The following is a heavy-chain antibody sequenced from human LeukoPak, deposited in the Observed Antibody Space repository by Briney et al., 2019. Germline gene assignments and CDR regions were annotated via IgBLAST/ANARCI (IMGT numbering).Heavy chain of an antibody. CDR2: IYYSGST. Sequence: SETLSLTCSVSGGSISSYYWSWIRQPPGKGLEWIGYIYYSGSTNYNPSLKSRVTISVDTSKNQFSLKLSSVTAADTAVYYCARTRYYYNSRSYGAPYYFDYWGQGTLVTVSS. J-gene: IGHJ4*02. CDR1: GGSISSYY. CDR3: ARTRYYYNSRSYGAPYYFDY. V-gene: IGHV4-59*01. D-gene: IGHD3-10*01.